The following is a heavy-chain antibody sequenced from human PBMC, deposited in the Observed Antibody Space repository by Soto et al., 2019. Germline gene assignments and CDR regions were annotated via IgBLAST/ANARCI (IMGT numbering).Heavy chain of an antibody. CDR1: GGSFSGYY. CDR3: ARHSPLNYDILTGYYRAFDI. D-gene: IGHD3-9*01. Sequence: SETLSLTCAVYGGSFSGYYWSWIRQPPGKGLEWIGEINHSGSTNYNPSLKSRVTISVDTSKNQFSLKLSSVTAADTAVYYCARHSPLNYDILTGYYRAFDIWGQGTMVTVSS. CDR2: INHSGST. V-gene: IGHV4-34*01. J-gene: IGHJ3*02.